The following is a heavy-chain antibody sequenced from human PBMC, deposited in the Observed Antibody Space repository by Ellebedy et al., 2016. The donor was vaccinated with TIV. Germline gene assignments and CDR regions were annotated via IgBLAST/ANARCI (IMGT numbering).Heavy chain of an antibody. CDR2: ISSGSTTI. V-gene: IGHV3-48*04. Sequence: PGGSLKLSCAASGFTFSSYSMNWVRQAPGKGLEWLSYISSGSTTIYYADSVKGRFTISRDNAKNSLYLQMNSLRAEDTAFYYCARTDNDFWSGYTFDSWGQGTLVTVSS. CDR3: ARTDNDFWSGYTFDS. CDR1: GFTFSSYS. J-gene: IGHJ4*02. D-gene: IGHD3-3*01.